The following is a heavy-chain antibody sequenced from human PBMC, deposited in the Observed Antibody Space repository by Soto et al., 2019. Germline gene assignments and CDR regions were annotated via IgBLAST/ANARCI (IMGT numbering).Heavy chain of an antibody. Sequence: QVQLQESGPGLVTPSQSLSLTCTVSGGSISSGAYYWRWIRQHPGRGLEWIGHISYSGKSDYNPSLESRVAIPLDTPRNQFSLKLSSVTAADTAVYYCAASPNADFFDYWGPGALVTVSA. V-gene: IGHV4-31*03. J-gene: IGHJ4*02. CDR2: ISYSGKS. CDR1: GGSISSGAYY. CDR3: AASPNADFFDY.